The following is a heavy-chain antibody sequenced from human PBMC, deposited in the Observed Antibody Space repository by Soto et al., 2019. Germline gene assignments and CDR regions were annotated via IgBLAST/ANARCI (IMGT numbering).Heavy chain of an antibody. J-gene: IGHJ4*02. V-gene: IGHV1-3*01. D-gene: IGHD1-1*01. Sequence: ASVKVSCKAYGYSFSRRYVVWVRQAPGQRLEWMGGINAANGNTRYSQKFQDRVTITRDISTSTAYMELSSLRSEDTAVYYCAREQQWPRHYFDYWGQGTLVTVSS. CDR1: GYSFSRRY. CDR2: INAANGNT. CDR3: AREQQWPRHYFDY.